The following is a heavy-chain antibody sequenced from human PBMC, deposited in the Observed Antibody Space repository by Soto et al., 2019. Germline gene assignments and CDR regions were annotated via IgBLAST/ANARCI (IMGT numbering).Heavy chain of an antibody. CDR1: GFTFSSYG. CDR3: AXDNGYSYYYYYGMDV. Sequence: PGGSLRLSCAASGFTFSSYGMHWVRQAPGKGLEWVAVISYDGSNKYYADSVKGRFTISRDNSKNTLYLQMNSLRAEDTAVYYCAXDNGYSYYYYYGMDVWGQGTTVTVSS. J-gene: IGHJ6*02. CDR2: ISYDGSNK. V-gene: IGHV3-30*03. D-gene: IGHD2-15*01.